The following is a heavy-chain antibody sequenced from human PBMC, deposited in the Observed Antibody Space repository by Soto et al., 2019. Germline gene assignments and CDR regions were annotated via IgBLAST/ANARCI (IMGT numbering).Heavy chain of an antibody. CDR3: ARGDWNDYGDYYFDY. V-gene: IGHV1-18*01. CDR1: GSTFTSYG. J-gene: IGHJ4*02. Sequence: APVKASCKASGSTFTSYGISWVRQAPGQGLEWMGWISAYNGNTNYAQKLQGRVTMTTDTSTSTAYMELRSLRSDDTAVYYCARGDWNDYGDYYFDYRGQATLVTVSS. D-gene: IGHD4-17*01. CDR2: ISAYNGNT.